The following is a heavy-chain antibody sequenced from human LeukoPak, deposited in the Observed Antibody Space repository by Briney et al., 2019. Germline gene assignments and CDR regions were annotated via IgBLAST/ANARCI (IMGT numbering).Heavy chain of an antibody. CDR1: GGSISSYY. D-gene: IGHD3-16*01. CDR2: IYYSGST. Sequence: SETLSLTCTVSGGSISSYYWSWLRQPPGKGLEWIGYIYYSGSTNYNPSLKSRVTISVDTSKNQFSLKLSSVTAADTAVYYCARGGGLSWFDPWGQGTLVTVSS. V-gene: IGHV4-59*01. CDR3: ARGGGLSWFDP. J-gene: IGHJ5*02.